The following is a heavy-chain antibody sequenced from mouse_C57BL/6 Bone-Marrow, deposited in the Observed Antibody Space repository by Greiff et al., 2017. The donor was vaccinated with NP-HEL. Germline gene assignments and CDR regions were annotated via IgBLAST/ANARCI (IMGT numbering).Heavy chain of an antibody. CDR3: TEGIYYYGSETWFAY. CDR1: GFTFSNYW. V-gene: IGHV6-3*01. CDR2: IRLKSDNYAT. Sequence: EVKLEESGGGLVQPGGSMKLSCVASGFTFSNYWMNWVRQSPEKGLEWVAQIRLKSDNYATHYAESVKGRFTISRDDSKSSVYLQMNNLRAEDTGIYYCTEGIYYYGSETWFAYWGQGTLVTVSA. J-gene: IGHJ3*01. D-gene: IGHD1-1*01.